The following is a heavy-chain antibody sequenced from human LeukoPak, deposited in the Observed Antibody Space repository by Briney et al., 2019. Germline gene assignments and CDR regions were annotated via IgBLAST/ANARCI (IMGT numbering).Heavy chain of an antibody. Sequence: SETLSLTCAVYGGSFSGYYWGWIRQPPGKGLEWIGEINHSGSTNYNPSLKSRVTISVDTSKNQFSLKLSSVTAADTAVYYCARLNYGSGSPKYRYYYYYGMDVWGKGTTVTVSS. CDR2: INHSGST. V-gene: IGHV4-34*01. CDR3: ARLNYGSGSPKYRYYYYYGMDV. CDR1: GGSFSGYY. J-gene: IGHJ6*04. D-gene: IGHD3-10*01.